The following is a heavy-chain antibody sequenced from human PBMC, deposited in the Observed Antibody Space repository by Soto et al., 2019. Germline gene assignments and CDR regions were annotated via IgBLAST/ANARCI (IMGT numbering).Heavy chain of an antibody. CDR1: GGSISSSSYY. J-gene: IGHJ6*03. Sequence: QLQLQESGPGLVKPSETLSLTCTVSGGSISSSSYYWGWIRQPPGKGLEWIGSIYYSGSTYYNPSLKSRVTISVDTSKNQFSLKLSSVTAADTAVYYCASIIYYGYYYYYYMDVWGKGTTVTVSS. D-gene: IGHD3-10*01. V-gene: IGHV4-39*01. CDR2: IYYSGST. CDR3: ASIIYYGYYYYYYMDV.